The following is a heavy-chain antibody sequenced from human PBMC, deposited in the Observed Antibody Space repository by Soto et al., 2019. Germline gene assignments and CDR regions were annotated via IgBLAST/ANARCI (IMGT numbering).Heavy chain of an antibody. V-gene: IGHV3-9*01. Sequence: SPRLSCTASGFIFDNHPMHWVRQAPGKGLEWVAGVTWNSVATGYADSVKGRFTISRDNAKNSLYLQMNSLSAEDTAVYFCVKEGGMKYFDFWGRGTVVTVSS. D-gene: IGHD3-16*01. J-gene: IGHJ2*01. CDR2: VTWNSVAT. CDR1: GFIFDNHP. CDR3: VKEGGMKYFDF.